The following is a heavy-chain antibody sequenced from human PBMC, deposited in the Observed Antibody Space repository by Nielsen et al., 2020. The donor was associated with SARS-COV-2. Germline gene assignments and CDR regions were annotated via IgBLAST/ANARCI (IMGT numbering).Heavy chain of an antibody. V-gene: IGHV3-73*01. CDR3: ARVREEWELRYWYFDL. D-gene: IGHD1-26*01. CDR1: GFTFSGSA. Sequence: GESLKISCVASGFTFSGSAMHWVRQASGKGLEWVGRIRSYANEYATAYAASVKGRFTISRDDSKNTAYLQMNGLKAEDTALYHCARVREEWELRYWYFDLWGRGTLVTVSS. J-gene: IGHJ2*01. CDR2: IRSYANEYAT.